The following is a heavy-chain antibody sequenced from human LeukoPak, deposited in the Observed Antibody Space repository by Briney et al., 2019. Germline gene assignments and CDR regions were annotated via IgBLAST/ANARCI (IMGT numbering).Heavy chain of an antibody. D-gene: IGHD6-19*01. CDR3: AKQGSSGWYDY. Sequence: GGSLRLSCAASGITFSSYAMSWVRQAPGKGQEWVSAISGSGGSTYYADSVKGRFTISRDNSKNTLYLQMNSLRAEDTAVYYCAKQGSSGWYDYWGQGTLVTVSS. CDR1: GITFSSYA. V-gene: IGHV3-23*01. J-gene: IGHJ4*02. CDR2: ISGSGGST.